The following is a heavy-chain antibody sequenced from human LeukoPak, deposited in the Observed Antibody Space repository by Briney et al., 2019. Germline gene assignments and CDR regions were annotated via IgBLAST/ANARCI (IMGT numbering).Heavy chain of an antibody. J-gene: IGHJ4*02. Sequence: PGGSLRLSCAASGFTFTSYAMSWVRQAPGKGLEWVSTIGSSGGSAYYADSVKGRFTISRANSKNTLYLQMNSLRAEDTAVYYCAKGLRITMIVVVIREEYYSDYWGQGTLVTVSS. CDR3: AKGLRITMIVVVIREEYYSDY. CDR1: GFTFTSYA. D-gene: IGHD3-22*01. CDR2: IGSSGGSA. V-gene: IGHV3-23*01.